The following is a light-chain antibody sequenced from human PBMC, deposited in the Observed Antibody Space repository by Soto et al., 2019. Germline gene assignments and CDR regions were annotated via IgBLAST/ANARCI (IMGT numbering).Light chain of an antibody. J-gene: IGLJ2*01. CDR3: SSYTSSSTPVV. CDR1: SSEVGGYNY. V-gene: IGLV2-14*01. CDR2: DVS. Sequence: QSVLTQPASGSGSPGQSITISCTGTSSEVGGYNYVSWYQQHPGKAPKLMIYDVSNRPSGVSNRFSGSKSGNTASLTISGLQAEDEADYYCSSYTSSSTPVVFGGGTKLTVL.